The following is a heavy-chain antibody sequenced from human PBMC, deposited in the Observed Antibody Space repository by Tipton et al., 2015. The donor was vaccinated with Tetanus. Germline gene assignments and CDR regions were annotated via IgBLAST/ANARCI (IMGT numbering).Heavy chain of an antibody. J-gene: IGHJ6*02. CDR3: ARVQEQRIYYYGMDV. CDR2: ISAYNGKT. V-gene: IGHV1-18*04. CDR1: GYTLIDYF. Sequence: QSGPEVKNPGASVKVSCKASGYTLIDYFIHWVRQAPGQGLEWMGWISAYNGKTKYAQRLQGRVTMTTDRSASTAYMDLRRLRSDDTAVYYCARVQEQRIYYYGMDVWGQGTTVTVSS. D-gene: IGHD6-25*01.